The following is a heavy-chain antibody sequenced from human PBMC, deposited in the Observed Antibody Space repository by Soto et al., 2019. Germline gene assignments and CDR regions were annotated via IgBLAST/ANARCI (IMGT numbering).Heavy chain of an antibody. Sequence: PGGSLSLSCAASGFTFSSHSMNWVRQAPGKGLEWVSYISSSSSTIYYADSVKGRFTISRDNAKNSLYLQMNSLRDEDTAVYYCARDFFMALRLWFGESHVGMDVWGQGTTVTVSS. J-gene: IGHJ6*02. V-gene: IGHV3-48*02. CDR2: ISSSSSTI. D-gene: IGHD3-10*01. CDR3: ARDFFMALRLWFGESHVGMDV. CDR1: GFTFSSHS.